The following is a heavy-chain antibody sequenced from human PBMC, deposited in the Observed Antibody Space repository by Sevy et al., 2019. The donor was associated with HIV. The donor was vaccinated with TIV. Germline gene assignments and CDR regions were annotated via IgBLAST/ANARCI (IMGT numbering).Heavy chain of an antibody. CDR1: GFTFDDYA. CDR2: ITRNSYEAYGGTT. V-gene: IGHV3-49*03. CDR3: TRGLATADTPEYYFDY. D-gene: IGHD5-12*01. J-gene: IGHJ4*02. Sequence: GGSLRLSCTTSGFTFDDYAMSWFRQAPGKGLEWVAFITRNSYEAYGGTTDYAASVKGRFIISRDDSKSIAYLQMNSLKTEVTAVYYCTRGLATADTPEYYFDYWGQGILVTVSS.